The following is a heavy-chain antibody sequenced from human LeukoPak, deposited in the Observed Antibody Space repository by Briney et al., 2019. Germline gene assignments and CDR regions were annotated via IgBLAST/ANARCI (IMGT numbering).Heavy chain of an antibody. CDR3: ASVGHDLTGISTVDY. CDR1: GGSISSSSYY. V-gene: IGHV4-39*07. J-gene: IGHJ4*02. CDR2: TYYSGST. Sequence: SETLSLTCTVSGGSISSSSYYWGWIRQPPGKGLEWIGSTYYSGSTYYNPSLKSRVTISVDTSKNQFSLKLSSVTAADTAVYYCASVGHDLTGISTVDYWGQGTLVTVSS. D-gene: IGHD7-27*01.